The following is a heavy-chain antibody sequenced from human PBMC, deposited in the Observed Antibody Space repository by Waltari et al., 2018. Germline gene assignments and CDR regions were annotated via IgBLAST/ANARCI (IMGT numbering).Heavy chain of an antibody. CDR1: GFSIRTSGVS. CDR3: ARMSGGGFAPGTPLYCLGMDV. Sequence: QVTLRESGPALVKPTQTLTLTCTLSGFSIRTSGVSVVWVRQPPGKAPEWLAPVDWDDDKYYSTSLKTMRNISKDTSKKQALLTMTNMGPVETGTYYCARMSGGGFAPGTPLYCLGMDVWGPGATVAVS. V-gene: IGHV2-70*13. J-gene: IGHJ6*02. CDR2: VDWDDDK. D-gene: IGHD3-10*01.